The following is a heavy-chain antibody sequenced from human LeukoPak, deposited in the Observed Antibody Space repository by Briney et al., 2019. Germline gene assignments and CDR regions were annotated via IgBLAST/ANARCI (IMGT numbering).Heavy chain of an antibody. V-gene: IGHV1-69*01. CDR1: GGTFSSYA. CDR3: ASRDGYNLYYFYY. CDR2: IIPIFGTA. D-gene: IGHD5-24*01. Sequence: SVKVSCKASGGTFSSYAISWVRQAPGQGLEWMGGIIPIFGTANYAQKFQGRVTITADESTSTAYMELSSLRSEDTAVYYCASRDGYNLYYFYYWGQGTLVTVSS. J-gene: IGHJ4*02.